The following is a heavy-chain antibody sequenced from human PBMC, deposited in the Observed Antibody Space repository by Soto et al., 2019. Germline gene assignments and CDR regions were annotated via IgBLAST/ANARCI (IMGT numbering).Heavy chain of an antibody. V-gene: IGHV6-1*01. Sequence: SQTLSLTCVISGDSVSSNSAAWNWIRQSPSRGLEWLGRTYYRSKWYNDYAVSVKSRITINPDTSKNQFSLQLNSVTPEDTAVYYCARGGSVLRFLEWLFDYWGQGTLVTVSS. CDR1: GDSVSSNSAA. CDR3: ARGGSVLRFLEWLFDY. D-gene: IGHD3-3*01. CDR2: TYYRSKWYN. J-gene: IGHJ4*02.